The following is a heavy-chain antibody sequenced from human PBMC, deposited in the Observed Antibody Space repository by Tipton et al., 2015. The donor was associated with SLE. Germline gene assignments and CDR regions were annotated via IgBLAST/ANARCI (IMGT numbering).Heavy chain of an antibody. J-gene: IGHJ4*02. CDR2: MSPNTGNT. CDR3: ARGLRFTMIQGVEY. D-gene: IGHD3-10*01. V-gene: IGHV1-8*01. Sequence: QSGAEVKKPGASVKVSCKASGYPFTSYDINWVRQATGQGLEWMGWMSPNTGNTVYAQNFQGRVTLTRDTSINTAYMELSSLRSEDTAVYYCARGLRFTMIQGVEYWGQGTLVTVSS. CDR1: GYPFTSYD.